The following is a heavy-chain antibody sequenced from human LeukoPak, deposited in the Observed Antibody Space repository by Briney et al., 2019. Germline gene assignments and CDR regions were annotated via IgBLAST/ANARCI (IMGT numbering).Heavy chain of an antibody. D-gene: IGHD2-2*01. V-gene: IGHV4-59*01. J-gene: IGHJ4*02. CDR2: MYYRGST. CDR1: GDSISSFH. Sequence: PLETLSLTCTVSGDSISSFHWSWIRQSPGKGLEWIGYMYYRGSTNYNPSPKSRVTISVDTSKNQFSLKLSSVTAADTAVYYCARTSGGYCSTTSCLFDHWGQGTLVAVSS. CDR3: ARTSGGYCSTTSCLFDH.